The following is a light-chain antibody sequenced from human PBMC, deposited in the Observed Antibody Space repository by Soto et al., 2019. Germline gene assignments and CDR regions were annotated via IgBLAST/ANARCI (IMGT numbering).Light chain of an antibody. V-gene: IGKV3-11*01. J-gene: IGKJ4*01. CDR1: QSVDSS. CDR3: QQRASWPLT. CDR2: EAS. Sequence: GERATVSCRASQSVDSSLGWYQQKPGHPPRLLIYEASNRATGIPARFSGSGSGTDFTLTISSLDPEDFAVYYCQQRASWPLTFGGGTKLEIK.